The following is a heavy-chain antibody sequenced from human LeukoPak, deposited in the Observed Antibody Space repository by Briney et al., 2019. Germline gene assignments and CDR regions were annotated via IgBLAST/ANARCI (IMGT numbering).Heavy chain of an antibody. CDR3: ARIPRIVGASPPDY. CDR2: ISSSSTYT. J-gene: IGHJ4*02. CDR1: GFTFSDYY. Sequence: GGSLRLSCAASGFTFSDYYMTWIRQAPGKGLEWISYISSSSTYTNYADSLKGRFTISRDNAKNSLYLQMNSLRAEDTAVYYCARIPRIVGASPPDYWGQGTLVTVSS. V-gene: IGHV3-11*06. D-gene: IGHD1-26*01.